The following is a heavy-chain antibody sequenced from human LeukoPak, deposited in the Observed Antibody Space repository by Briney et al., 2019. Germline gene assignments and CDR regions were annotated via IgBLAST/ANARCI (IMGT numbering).Heavy chain of an antibody. D-gene: IGHD7-27*01. CDR2: ISYDGSNK. V-gene: IGHV3-30-3*01. Sequence: GGSLRLSCAASGFTFSSFAMDCVRQAPGKGLEWVAVISYDGSNKYYADSGKGQFTISRDNSKNTLYLQMNSLRAEATAVYYWARDGNWGSQPQNWFDPWGQGTLVTVSS. CDR3: ARDGNWGSQPQNWFDP. J-gene: IGHJ5*02. CDR1: GFTFSSFA.